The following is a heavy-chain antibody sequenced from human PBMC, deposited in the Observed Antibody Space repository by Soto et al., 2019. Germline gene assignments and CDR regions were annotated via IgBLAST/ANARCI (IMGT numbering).Heavy chain of an antibody. V-gene: IGHV3-74*01. CDR1: GFTFSNFW. Sequence: EVQLVESGGGLVRPGGSLRLSCEASGFTFSNFWMYWVRQAPGNGLVWLSRIKGDGSSTSYADSMQGRFTISRDNAKNTVYLQMNSLRAEDTAVYYCASLNSGTYKGDAFDIWGQGTLVSVSS. CDR3: ASLNSGTYKGDAFDI. CDR2: IKGDGSST. J-gene: IGHJ3*02. D-gene: IGHD1-26*01.